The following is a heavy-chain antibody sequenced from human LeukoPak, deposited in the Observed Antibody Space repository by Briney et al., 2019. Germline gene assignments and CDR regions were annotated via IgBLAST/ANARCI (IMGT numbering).Heavy chain of an antibody. CDR1: GYTFTGYY. V-gene: IGHV1-46*01. Sequence: ASVKVSCKASGYTFTGYYMHWVRQAPGQGLEWMGWINPSGGSTSYAQKFQGRVTMTRDTSTSTVYMELSSLRSEDTAVYYCARDRPYDYYGSGSYIDYWGQGTLVTVSS. J-gene: IGHJ4*02. CDR2: INPSGGST. CDR3: ARDRPYDYYGSGSYIDY. D-gene: IGHD3-10*01.